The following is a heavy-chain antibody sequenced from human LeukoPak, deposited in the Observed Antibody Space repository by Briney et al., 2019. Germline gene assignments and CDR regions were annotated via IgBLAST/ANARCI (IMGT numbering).Heavy chain of an antibody. Sequence: SGGSLRLSCAASGFTFDDYAMHWVRQAPGKGLEWVSGISWNSGRIGYADSVKGRFTISRDNAKNSLYLQMNSLRAEDTAFYYCAKDKYYGSGSSAIFDYWGQGALVTVSS. V-gene: IGHV3-9*01. CDR3: AKDKYYGSGSSAIFDY. CDR2: ISWNSGRI. CDR1: GFTFDDYA. J-gene: IGHJ4*02. D-gene: IGHD3-10*01.